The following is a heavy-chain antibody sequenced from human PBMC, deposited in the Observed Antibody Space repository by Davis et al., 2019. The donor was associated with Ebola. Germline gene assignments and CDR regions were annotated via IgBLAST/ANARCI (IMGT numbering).Heavy chain of an antibody. CDR1: GFTFSSYG. D-gene: IGHD6-19*01. CDR2: IWYVGSNK. V-gene: IGHV3-30*02. J-gene: IGHJ4*02. Sequence: GESLKISCAASGFTFSSYGMHWVRQAPGKGLEWVAVIWYVGSNKYYADSVKGRFTISRDNSKNTLYLQMNSLRAEDTAVYYCAKDSSGWYGRVDYWGQGTLVTVSS. CDR3: AKDSSGWYGRVDY.